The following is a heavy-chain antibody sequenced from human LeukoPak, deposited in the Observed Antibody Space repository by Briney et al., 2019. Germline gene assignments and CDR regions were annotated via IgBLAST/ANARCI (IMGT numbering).Heavy chain of an antibody. D-gene: IGHD5-18*01. J-gene: IGHJ4*02. CDR1: GYSISSGYY. V-gene: IGHV4-38-2*02. CDR2: IYHSGST. Sequence: SETLSLTCTVSGYSISSGYYWGWIRQPPGKGLEWIGSIYHSGSTYYNPSLKSRVTISVDTSKNQFSLKLSSVIAADTAVYCCARGRGYSYGPFDYWGQGTLVTVSS. CDR3: ARGRGYSYGPFDY.